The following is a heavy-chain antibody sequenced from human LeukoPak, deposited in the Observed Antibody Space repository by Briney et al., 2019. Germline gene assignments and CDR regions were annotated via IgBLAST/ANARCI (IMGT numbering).Heavy chain of an antibody. J-gene: IGHJ4*02. CDR3: AKLTGTADS. CDR2: ISSSGGANT. CDR1: GFTFSSYA. Sequence: HTGGSLRLSCAASGFTFSSYAMIWVRQAPGKGLEWVSAISSSGGANTYYADSVKGRFTISRDNSKNTLYLQMNGLRAEDTAVYYCAKLTGTADSWGQGTLVTVSS. V-gene: IGHV3-23*01. D-gene: IGHD1-7*01.